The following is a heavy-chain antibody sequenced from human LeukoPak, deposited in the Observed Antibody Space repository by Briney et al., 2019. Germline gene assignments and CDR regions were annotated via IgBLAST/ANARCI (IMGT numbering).Heavy chain of an antibody. D-gene: IGHD3-3*01. V-gene: IGHV3-48*01. Sequence: GGSLRLSCAASGFTFSSYSMNWVRQAPGKGLEWVSYISSSSSTIYYADSVKGRFTISRDNAKNSLYLQMNSLRAEDTAVYYCARDRNDFWSGAESPGYDYYYMDVWGKGTTVTVSS. J-gene: IGHJ6*03. CDR2: ISSSSSTI. CDR3: ARDRNDFWSGAESPGYDYYYMDV. CDR1: GFTFSSYS.